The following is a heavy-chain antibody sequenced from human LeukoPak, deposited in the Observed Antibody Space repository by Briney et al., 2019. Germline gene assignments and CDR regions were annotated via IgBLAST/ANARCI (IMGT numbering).Heavy chain of an antibody. D-gene: IGHD2-15*01. CDR1: GFTFSSYA. CDR3: ARERGSIDLDY. V-gene: IGHV3-30-3*01. CDR2: ISYDGSNK. Sequence: PGGSLRLSCAASGFTFSSYAMHWVRQAPGKGLEWVAVISYDGSNKYYADSVKGRFTISRDNSKNTLYLQMNSLRAEDTAVYYCARERGSIDLDYWGQGTLVTVSS. J-gene: IGHJ4*02.